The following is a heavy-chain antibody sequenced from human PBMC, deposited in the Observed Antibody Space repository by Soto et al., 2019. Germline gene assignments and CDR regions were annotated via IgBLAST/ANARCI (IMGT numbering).Heavy chain of an antibody. D-gene: IGHD3-10*01. CDR1: GFTFSNTW. J-gene: IGHJ4*02. V-gene: IGHV3-15*07. Sequence: GGSLRLSCAASGFTFSNTWMNWVRQAPGRGLEWVGRIKSKTDGGTTDYAAPVKGRFTISRDDSKDTLYLQMNSLKTEDTAVYYCSTDFLVPTMVRGVIAIFDYWGQGTLVTVSS. CDR3: STDFLVPTMVRGVIAIFDY. CDR2: IKSKTDGGTT.